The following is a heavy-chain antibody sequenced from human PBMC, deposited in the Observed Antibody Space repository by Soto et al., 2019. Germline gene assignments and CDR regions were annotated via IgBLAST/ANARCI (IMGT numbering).Heavy chain of an antibody. D-gene: IGHD5-12*01. J-gene: IGHJ6*02. CDR1: GGSFSGYY. CDR3: ARKRVATYYYNMDV. Sequence: ETLSLTCAVYGGSFSGYYWSWIRQPPGKGLEWIGETIHSGSTNYNPSLKSRVTISVDTSKNQFSLKLSSVTAADTAVYYCARKRVATYYYNMDVWGQGTTVTVSS. CDR2: TIHSGST. V-gene: IGHV4-34*12.